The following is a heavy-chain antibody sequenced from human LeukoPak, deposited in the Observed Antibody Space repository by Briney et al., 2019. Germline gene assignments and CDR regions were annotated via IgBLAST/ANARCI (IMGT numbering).Heavy chain of an antibody. CDR2: IYPGDSDT. J-gene: IGHJ4*02. Sequence: GESLKISCKGSGYSFTSYWIGWVRQMPGKGLEWMGIIYPGDSDTRYSPSFQGQVTISADKSISTAYLQWSSLKASDTAMYYCARQFGITMVRGELDYWGQGTLVTVSP. D-gene: IGHD3-10*01. CDR1: GYSFTSYW. V-gene: IGHV5-51*01. CDR3: ARQFGITMVRGELDY.